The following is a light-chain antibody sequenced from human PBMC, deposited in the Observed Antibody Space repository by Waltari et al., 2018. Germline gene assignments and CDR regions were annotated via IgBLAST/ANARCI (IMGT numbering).Light chain of an antibody. CDR3: QQYYITPLS. J-gene: IGKJ4*01. Sequence: DVVMTQSPDFLAVSLGERATIHCKSSQRLFHSSNNKNYFAWYQQKPGQPPKLLIYWASTRESGVPDRFSGSGSGTDFTLTISSLQAEDVAIYFCQQYYITPLSFGGGTRVEI. CDR2: WAS. CDR1: QRLFHSSNNKNY. V-gene: IGKV4-1*01.